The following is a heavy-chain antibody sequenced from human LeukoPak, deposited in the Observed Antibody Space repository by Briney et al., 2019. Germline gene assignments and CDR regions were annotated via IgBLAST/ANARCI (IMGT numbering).Heavy chain of an antibody. CDR2: IYYIGTT. J-gene: IGHJ4*02. Sequence: GSIYYIGTTYYTPSLKCRVTISVDTSKNQFSLKLSSVTAADTAVYYCARDGAGAAAPTPLLDYWGQGTLVTVSS. CDR3: ARDGAGAAAPTPLLDY. V-gene: IGHV4-39*02. D-gene: IGHD6-13*01.